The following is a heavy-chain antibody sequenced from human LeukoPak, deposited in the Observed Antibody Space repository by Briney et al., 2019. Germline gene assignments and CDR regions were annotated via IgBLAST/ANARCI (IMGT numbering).Heavy chain of an antibody. CDR2: INPSGGTT. J-gene: IGHJ4*02. V-gene: IGHV1-46*01. CDR3: ARGDYSSSLEGLAF. D-gene: IGHD4-11*01. Sequence: ASVKVSCKASGYIFTSYYIHWVRQAPGQGLEWMGIINPSGGTTNYAQKLQGRITMTSDTSTSTVYMELSSLRSEDTAVYYCARGDYSSSLEGLAFWGQGTLVTVSS. CDR1: GYIFTSYY.